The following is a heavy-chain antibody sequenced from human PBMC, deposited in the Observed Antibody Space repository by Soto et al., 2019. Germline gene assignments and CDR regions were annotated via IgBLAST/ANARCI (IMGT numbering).Heavy chain of an antibody. D-gene: IGHD3-22*01. CDR3: AREVEYYDSSGYYDY. CDR1: GFTFSSYA. Sequence: GGSLRLSCAASGFTFSSYAMHWVRQAPGKGLDWVAVISYDGSNKYYADSVKGRFTISRDNSKNTLYLQMNSLRAEDTAVYYCAREVEYYDSSGYYDYWGQGTLVTVSS. V-gene: IGHV3-30-3*01. J-gene: IGHJ4*02. CDR2: ISYDGSNK.